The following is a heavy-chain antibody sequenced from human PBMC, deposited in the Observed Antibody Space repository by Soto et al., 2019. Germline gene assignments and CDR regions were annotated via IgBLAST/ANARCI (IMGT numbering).Heavy chain of an antibody. D-gene: IGHD3-3*01. J-gene: IGHJ4*02. CDR3: ARSPRTYDFLGGFDY. CDR2: IIPIFGTA. Sequence: QVQLVQSGAEVKKPGSSVKVSCKASGGTFSSYAISWVRQAPGQGLEWMGGIIPIFGTANYAQKFQGRVTSTADESTSTANMELSSLRSEDTAVYYCARSPRTYDFLGGFDYWGQGTLLSVSS. CDR1: GGTFSSYA. V-gene: IGHV1-69*01.